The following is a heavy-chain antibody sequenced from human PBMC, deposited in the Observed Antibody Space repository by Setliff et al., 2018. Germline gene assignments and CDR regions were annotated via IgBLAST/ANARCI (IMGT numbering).Heavy chain of an antibody. D-gene: IGHD6-19*01. Sequence: ASVKVSCKASGYSFTSFGITWVQQAPGQGLEWMGWVSTYNGDTNYAQKFRGRATMTTDISTSTVYMELRTLRSDDTAVYYCARRPIALAGYRKGAFDIWGQGTMVT. CDR1: GYSFTSFG. CDR2: VSTYNGDT. V-gene: IGHV1-18*01. J-gene: IGHJ3*02. CDR3: ARRPIALAGYRKGAFDI.